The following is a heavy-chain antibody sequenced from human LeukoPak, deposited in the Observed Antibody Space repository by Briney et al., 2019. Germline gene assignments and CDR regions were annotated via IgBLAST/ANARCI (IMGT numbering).Heavy chain of an antibody. D-gene: IGHD1/OR15-1a*01. V-gene: IGHV3-15*01. J-gene: IGHJ4*01. Sequence: GGSLRLSCAASGFTFSSAWMTWVRQAPGKGLEWVGHIKNKTNGGTTDYAAPVKGRFIISRDDSKNTLYLQMNSLRAEDTAVYYCARTNIDYWGQGTLVTVSS. CDR1: GFTFSSAW. CDR3: ARTNIDY. CDR2: IKNKTNGGTT.